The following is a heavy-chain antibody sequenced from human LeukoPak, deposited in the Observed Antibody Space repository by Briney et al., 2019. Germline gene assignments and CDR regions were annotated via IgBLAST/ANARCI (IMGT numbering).Heavy chain of an antibody. Sequence: PSETLSLTCAVYGESFSGYYWSWIRQSPGKGLEWIGEINHSGSTNYNPSLKSRVTISVDTSKNQFSLKLSSVTAADTAVYYCARARRYYDYVWGSYRGNHFDYWGQGTLVTVSS. CDR3: ARARRYYDYVWGSYRGNHFDY. J-gene: IGHJ4*02. CDR1: GESFSGYY. V-gene: IGHV4-34*01. CDR2: INHSGST. D-gene: IGHD3-16*02.